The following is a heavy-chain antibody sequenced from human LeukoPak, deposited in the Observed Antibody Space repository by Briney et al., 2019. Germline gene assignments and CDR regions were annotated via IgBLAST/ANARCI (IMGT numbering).Heavy chain of an antibody. V-gene: IGHV3-23*01. CDR3: VRRQGGTTFDY. J-gene: IGHJ4*02. D-gene: IGHD1-1*01. CDR2: ISGSGGST. Sequence: GGSLRLSCAASGFTFSSYAMSWVRQDPGKGLEWLSAISGSGGSTYYKDSVQGRFTISRDNSKNTLYLQMNSLRAEDTAVYYCVRRQGGTTFDYWGQGTLVTVSS. CDR1: GFTFSSYA.